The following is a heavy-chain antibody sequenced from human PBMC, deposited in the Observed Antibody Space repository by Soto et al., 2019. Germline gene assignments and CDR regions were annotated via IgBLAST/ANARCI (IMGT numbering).Heavy chain of an antibody. CDR1: GFTFSDYY. V-gene: IGHV3-11*06. J-gene: IGHJ4*02. D-gene: IGHD1-26*01. Sequence: QVQLVESGGGLVKPGGSLRLSCAASGFTFSDYYMSWIRQAPGKGLEWVSYISSSSSYTNYADSVKCRFTISRDNAKNSLYLQMNSLSAEDTAVYYCARVLGANMGAFLDYWGQGNLVNVS. CDR2: ISSSSSYT. CDR3: ARVLGANMGAFLDY.